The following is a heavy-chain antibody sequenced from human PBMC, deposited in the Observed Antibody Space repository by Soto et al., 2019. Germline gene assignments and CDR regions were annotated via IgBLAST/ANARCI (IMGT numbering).Heavy chain of an antibody. CDR3: ARDQSIAHLDY. V-gene: IGHV3-11*06. Sequence: QVQLVESGGGLVKPGGSLRLSCAASGFTFSAYYMSWIRQAPGKGLEWVSYISSSSSYTNYADSVKGRFTISRDNAKNTLYLQMNSLRAEDTAVYYCARDQSIAHLDYWGQGTLVTVSS. CDR1: GFTFSAYY. J-gene: IGHJ4*02. D-gene: IGHD6-13*01. CDR2: ISSSSSYT.